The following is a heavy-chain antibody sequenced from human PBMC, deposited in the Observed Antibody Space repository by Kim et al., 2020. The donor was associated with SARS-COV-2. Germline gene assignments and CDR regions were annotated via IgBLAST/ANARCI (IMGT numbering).Heavy chain of an antibody. CDR2: TYYRSKWDN. D-gene: IGHD6-19*01. V-gene: IGHV6-1*01. Sequence: SQTLSLTCAISGDSVSSNSAAWNWIRQSPSRGLEWLGRTYYRSKWDNDYAVSVKSRITLNPDTSKNQFSLQLNAVTPEDTAVYYCAREQDSGWYGYNYYGMDVWGQGTTVIVSS. J-gene: IGHJ6*02. CDR3: AREQDSGWYGYNYYGMDV. CDR1: GDSVSSNSAA.